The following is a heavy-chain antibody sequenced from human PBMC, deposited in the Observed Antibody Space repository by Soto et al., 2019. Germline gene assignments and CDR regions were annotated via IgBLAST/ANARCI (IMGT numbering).Heavy chain of an antibody. CDR3: ALLSRAVVPEY. Sequence: QVQLQESGPGLVKPSETLSLTCAVSGDSISSYYCMWIRQPPGKGLESIGYLYYGRSANYNPSLKSPVTLSVDTSTNQGSLTLSSMTAADTAVYYCALLSRAVVPEYWGQGTLVTVSS. CDR2: LYYGRSA. D-gene: IGHD3-22*01. V-gene: IGHV4-59*01. CDR1: GDSISSYY. J-gene: IGHJ4*02.